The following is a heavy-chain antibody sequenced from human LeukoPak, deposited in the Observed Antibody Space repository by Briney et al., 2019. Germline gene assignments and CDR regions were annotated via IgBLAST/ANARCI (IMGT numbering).Heavy chain of an antibody. D-gene: IGHD2-15*01. CDR3: ARAGCSGGSCYYPLNY. CDR1: GYSFTSYW. CDR2: IYPGDSDT. V-gene: IGHV5-51*01. Sequence: GESLKISCKGSGYSFTSYWIGWARQMPGKGLEWMGIIYPGDSDTRYSPSFQGQVTISADKSISTAYLQWSSLKASDTAMYYCARAGCSGGSCYYPLNYWGQGTLVTVSS. J-gene: IGHJ4*02.